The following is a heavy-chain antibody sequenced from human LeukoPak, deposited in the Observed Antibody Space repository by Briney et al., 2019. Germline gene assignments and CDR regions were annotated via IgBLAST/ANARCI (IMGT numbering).Heavy chain of an antibody. V-gene: IGHV1-2*02. Sequence: GASVKVSCKASGYTFTGYYMHWVRQAPGQGLEWMGWINPNSGGTNYAQKFQGRVTMTRDTSISTAYMELSSLRSEDTAVYYCARDRGKRGYCSGGSCYYMDVWGKGTTVTVSS. D-gene: IGHD2-15*01. CDR1: GYTFTGYY. CDR2: INPNSGGT. CDR3: ARDRGKRGYCSGGSCYYMDV. J-gene: IGHJ6*03.